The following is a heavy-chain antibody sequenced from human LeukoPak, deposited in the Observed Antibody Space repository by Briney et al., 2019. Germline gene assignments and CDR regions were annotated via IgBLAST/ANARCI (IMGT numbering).Heavy chain of an antibody. J-gene: IGHJ3*02. V-gene: IGHV3-20*04. CDR3: ARGQNYYGSGSHTFDI. D-gene: IGHD3-10*01. CDR2: INWNGGST. Sequence: PGGSLRLSCAASGFTFDDYGMSWVRQAPGKGLEWVSGINWNGGSTGYADSVKGRFTISRDNAKNSLYLQVSSLRAEDTAWYYCARGQNYYGSGSHTFDIWGQGTMITVSS. CDR1: GFTFDDYG.